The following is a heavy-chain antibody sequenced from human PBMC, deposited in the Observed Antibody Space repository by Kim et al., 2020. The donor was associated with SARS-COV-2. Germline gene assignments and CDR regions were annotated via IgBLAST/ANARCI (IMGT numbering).Heavy chain of an antibody. V-gene: IGHV4-31*03. CDR1: GGSISSGGYY. Sequence: SETLSLTCTVSGGSISSGGYYWSWIRQHPGKGLEWIGYIYYSGSTYYNPSLKSRVTISVDTSKNQFSLKLSSVTAADTAVYYCARGAGSGYGVSYFDYWGQGTLVTVSA. CDR2: IYYSGST. D-gene: IGHD5-12*01. CDR3: ARGAGSGYGVSYFDY. J-gene: IGHJ4*02.